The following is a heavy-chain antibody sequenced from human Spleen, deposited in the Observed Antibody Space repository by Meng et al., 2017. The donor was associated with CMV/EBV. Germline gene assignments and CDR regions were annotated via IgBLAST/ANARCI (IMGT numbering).Heavy chain of an antibody. CDR2: ISWNDDK. D-gene: IGHD1-26*01. CDR1: GFSLSTSGVG. V-gene: IGHV2-5*01. CDR3: AHKQTGGDAFDI. Sequence: SGPTLVKPTQTLTLTCTFSGFSLSTSGVGVGWIRQPPGKALEWLALISWNDDKRYSPSLKSRLTITKDTSKNQVVLTMTNMDPVDTATYYCAHKQTGGDAFDIWGQGTMVTVSS. J-gene: IGHJ3*02.